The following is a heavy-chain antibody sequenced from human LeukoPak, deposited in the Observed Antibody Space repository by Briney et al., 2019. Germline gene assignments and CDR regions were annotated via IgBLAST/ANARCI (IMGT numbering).Heavy chain of an antibody. J-gene: IGHJ6*02. Sequence: PGGSLRLSCAASGFTFSSYAMSWVRQAPGKGLEWVSAISGGGGNTYYADSVKGRFTISRDNSENTLYLQMNSLRAEDTAVYYCARDSWGGDYGFYYGMDVWGQGTTVTVSS. CDR2: ISGGGGNT. V-gene: IGHV3-23*01. CDR3: ARDSWGGDYGFYYGMDV. CDR1: GFTFSSYA. D-gene: IGHD4-17*01.